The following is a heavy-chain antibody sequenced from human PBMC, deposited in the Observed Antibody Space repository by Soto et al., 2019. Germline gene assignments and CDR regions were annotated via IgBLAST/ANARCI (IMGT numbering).Heavy chain of an antibody. CDR3: AAPLYSSPSADFSGPTN. Sequence: SVKVSCKASGGTFSSYAISWVRQAPGQGLEWMGGIIPIFGTANYAQKFQGRVTITADESTSTAYMELSSLRSEDTAVYYCAAPLYSSPSADFSGPTNWGQGTLVTVPS. D-gene: IGHD6-6*01. V-gene: IGHV1-69*13. CDR1: GGTFSSYA. CDR2: IIPIFGTA. J-gene: IGHJ4*02.